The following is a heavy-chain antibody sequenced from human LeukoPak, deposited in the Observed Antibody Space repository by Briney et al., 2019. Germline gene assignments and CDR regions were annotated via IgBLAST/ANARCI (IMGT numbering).Heavy chain of an antibody. D-gene: IGHD3-22*01. CDR3: ARDQRRPWYDSSGYLYY. CDR1: GGSISSYY. CDR2: IYTSGST. Sequence: SETLSLTCTVSGGSISSYYWSWIRQPAGKGLEWIGRIYTSGSTNYNPPLKSRVTMSVDTSKNQFSLKLNSVTAADTAVYYCARDQRRPWYDSSGYLYYWGQGTLVTVSS. V-gene: IGHV4-4*07. J-gene: IGHJ4*02.